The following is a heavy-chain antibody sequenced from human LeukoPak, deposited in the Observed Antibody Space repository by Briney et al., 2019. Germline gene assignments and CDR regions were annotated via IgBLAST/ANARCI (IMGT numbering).Heavy chain of an antibody. CDR2: IKQDGGEK. D-gene: IGHD6-13*01. CDR1: GFTFSTFW. J-gene: IGHJ6*03. CDR3: ARAKFGSSWNYYYYYYYMDV. V-gene: IGHV3-7*04. Sequence: GGSLRLSRAASGFTFSTFWMSWVRQAPGKGLEWVANIKQDGGEKYYVDSLKGRFTISRDNAKSSLYLQMNSLIADDTAVYYCARAKFGSSWNYYYYYYYMDVWGAGTTVTVSS.